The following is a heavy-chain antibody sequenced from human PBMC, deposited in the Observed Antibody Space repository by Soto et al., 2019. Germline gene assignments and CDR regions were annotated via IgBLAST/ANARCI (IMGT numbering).Heavy chain of an antibody. J-gene: IGHJ5*02. CDR2: IKPDGSAK. V-gene: IGHV3-7*01. D-gene: IGHD1-26*01. CDR1: GITFSNYW. Sequence: EEKLVQSGGGLVRPGGSLRLSCVGSGITFSNYWMNWVRQTPGKGLEWVANIKPDGSAKAYVDSVKGRFTVSRDNAKNSLYLQMNSLRAEDTAVYFCAAREISNPWGQGTLVTVSS. CDR3: AAREISNP.